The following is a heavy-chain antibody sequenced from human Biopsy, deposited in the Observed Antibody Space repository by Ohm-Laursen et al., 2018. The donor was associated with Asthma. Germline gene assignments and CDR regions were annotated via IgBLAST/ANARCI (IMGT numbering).Heavy chain of an antibody. CDR2: ISVYNGNT. CDR3: ARAVDYSHYYGIDV. D-gene: IGHD3-10*01. J-gene: IGHJ6*02. V-gene: IGHV1-18*01. CDR1: GYTFNSAG. Sequence: ASVRVSCKTSGYTFNSAGITWVRQAPGQGLEWMGWISVYNGNTKVAQKLQDRVTMITDTSMSTAYVELRSLRSDDTAVYFCARAVDYSHYYGIDVWGQGTTVTVS.